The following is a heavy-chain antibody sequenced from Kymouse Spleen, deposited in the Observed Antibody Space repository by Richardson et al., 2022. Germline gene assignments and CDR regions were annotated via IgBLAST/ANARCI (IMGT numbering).Heavy chain of an antibody. V-gene: IGHV4-34*01. J-gene: IGHJ2*01. Sequence: QVQLQQWGAGLLKPSETLSLTCAVYGGSFSGYYWSWIRQPPGKGLEWIGEINHSGSTNYNPSLKSRVTISVDTSKNQFSLKLSSVTAADTAVYYCARGPGFGHWYFDLWGRGTLVTVSS. D-gene: IGHD3-10*01. CDR2: INHSGST. CDR1: GGSFSGYY. CDR3: ARGPGFGHWYFDL.